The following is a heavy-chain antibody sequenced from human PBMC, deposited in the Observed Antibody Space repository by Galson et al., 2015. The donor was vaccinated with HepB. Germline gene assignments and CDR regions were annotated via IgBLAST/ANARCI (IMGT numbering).Heavy chain of an antibody. CDR3: ARGDVLEPLYGGYERRAFDI. Sequence: LSLTCSVSGASVSSNGYYWSWIRQPPGKGLEWIGYIYNSGGTKYNPSLRSRGTISMDTSDNQFSLRLNSVTAADTAVYYCARGDVLEPLYGGYERRAFDIWGQGTMVTVSS. CDR2: IYNSGGT. V-gene: IGHV4-61*08. CDR1: GASVSSNGYY. D-gene: IGHD4-17*01. J-gene: IGHJ3*02.